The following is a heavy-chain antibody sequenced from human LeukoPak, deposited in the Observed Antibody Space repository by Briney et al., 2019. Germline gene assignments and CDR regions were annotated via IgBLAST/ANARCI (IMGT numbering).Heavy chain of an antibody. J-gene: IGHJ4*02. D-gene: IGHD3-22*01. CDR2: ISYDGSNK. Sequence: GRSLRLSCAASGFTFSSYGMHWVRQAPGKGLEWVAVISYDGSNKYYADSVKGRFTISRDNSKNTLYLQMNSLRAEDTAVYYCAKESFHRWLPDDYWGQGTLVTVSS. CDR1: GFTFSSYG. V-gene: IGHV3-30*18. CDR3: AKESFHRWLPDDY.